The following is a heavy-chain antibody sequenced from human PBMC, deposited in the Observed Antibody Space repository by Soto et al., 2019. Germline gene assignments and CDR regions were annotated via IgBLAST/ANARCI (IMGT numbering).Heavy chain of an antibody. J-gene: IGHJ4*02. V-gene: IGHV4-59*01. CDR3: ASAQGSSGWYAFDY. D-gene: IGHD6-19*01. CDR1: GGSIRSYY. Sequence: TSETLSLTCTFSGGSIRSYYWSWIRQPPGKGLEWIGYIYYSGSTNYNPSLKSRVTISVDTSKNQFSLKLSSVTAADTAVYYCASAQGSSGWYAFDYWGRGTL. CDR2: IYYSGST.